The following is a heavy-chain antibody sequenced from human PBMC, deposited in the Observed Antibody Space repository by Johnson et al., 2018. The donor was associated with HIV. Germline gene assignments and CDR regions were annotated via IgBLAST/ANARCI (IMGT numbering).Heavy chain of an antibody. CDR1: GFTFSNYG. CDR3: AKGHSSGYPKDAFDI. J-gene: IGHJ3*02. Sequence: QVQLVESGGGVVQPGGSLRLSCAASGFTFSNYGMHWVRQAPGPGLEWVAFIRYDGDIPYYVASVKGRFTISRDNSKNTLYLQMNSLRTEDTAMYYCAKGHSSGYPKDAFDIWGRGTIVTVSS. D-gene: IGHD3-22*01. CDR2: IRYDGDIP. V-gene: IGHV3-30*02.